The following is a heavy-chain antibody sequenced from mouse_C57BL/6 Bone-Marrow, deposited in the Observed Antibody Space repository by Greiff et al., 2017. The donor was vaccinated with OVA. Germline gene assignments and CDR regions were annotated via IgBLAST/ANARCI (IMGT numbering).Heavy chain of an antibody. D-gene: IGHD1-1*01. CDR3: ARQGYYYGSSSYWYFDV. CDR2: ISGGGGST. Sequence: EVKLMESGGGLVKPGGSLKLSCAASGFTFSSYTMSWVRQTPEKRLEWVATISGGGGSTYYPDSVKGRFTISRDNAKNTLYLQMSSLRSDDTALYYCARQGYYYGSSSYWYFDVWGTGTTVTVSS. V-gene: IGHV5-9*01. CDR1: GFTFSSYT. J-gene: IGHJ1*03.